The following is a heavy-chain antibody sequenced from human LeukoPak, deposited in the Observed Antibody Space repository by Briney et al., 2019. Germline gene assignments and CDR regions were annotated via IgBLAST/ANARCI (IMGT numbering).Heavy chain of an antibody. D-gene: IGHD3-10*01. CDR3: ARRGIVVRGFLIGLHKQAYYFDY. CDR2: IRESGGGT. J-gene: IGHJ4*02. CDR1: GFTLSNYD. Sequence: GGSLRLSCAASGFTLSNYDMIWVRQAPGRGLEWASGIRESGGGTYYTDSVKGRFTVSRDNSKNTLYLQMNSLRAEDTAVYYCARRGIVVRGFLIGLHKQAYYFDYWGQGALVTVSS. V-gene: IGHV3-23*01.